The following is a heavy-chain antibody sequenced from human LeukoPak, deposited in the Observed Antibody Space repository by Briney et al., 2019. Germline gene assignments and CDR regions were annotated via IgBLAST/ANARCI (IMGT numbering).Heavy chain of an antibody. Sequence: GGSLRLSCAASGFTFSNYAMSWVRQAPGKGLEWVSGISGSGGSTYYADSVKGRFTISRDNSKNTLYLQMNSLRAEDTAVYYCAKDVVGVFFDYWGQGTLVTVSS. J-gene: IGHJ4*02. V-gene: IGHV3-23*01. D-gene: IGHD1-26*01. CDR1: GFTFSNYA. CDR2: ISGSGGST. CDR3: AKDVVGVFFDY.